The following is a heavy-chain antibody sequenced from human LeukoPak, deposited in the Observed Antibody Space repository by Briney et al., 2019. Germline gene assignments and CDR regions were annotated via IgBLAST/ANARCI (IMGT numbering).Heavy chain of an antibody. CDR2: ISGSGGTT. Sequence: GGSLRLSCAASGFTFSSYPMTWVRQTPEKGLEWVSSISGSGGTTYYADSVKGRFTISRDNAKNSLYLQMNSLRAEDTAVYYCARMLCSGGSCYSSYDYWGQGTLVTVSS. V-gene: IGHV3-21*01. CDR1: GFTFSSYP. J-gene: IGHJ4*02. CDR3: ARMLCSGGSCYSSYDY. D-gene: IGHD2-15*01.